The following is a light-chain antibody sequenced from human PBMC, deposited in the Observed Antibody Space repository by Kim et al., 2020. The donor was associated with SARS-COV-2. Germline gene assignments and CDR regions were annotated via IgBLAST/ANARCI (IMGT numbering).Light chain of an antibody. CDR1: SSDVGNFNY. J-gene: IGLJ1*01. CDR3: SSYTTSISYV. Sequence: QSALTQPASVSGSPGQSITISCTGTSSDVGNFNYVSWYQQHPGEAPKLMISGVDNRPSGVSNRFSGSKSGNTASLTISGLQAEDEADYYCSSYTTSISYVFGTGTKVTVL. V-gene: IGLV2-14*03. CDR2: GVD.